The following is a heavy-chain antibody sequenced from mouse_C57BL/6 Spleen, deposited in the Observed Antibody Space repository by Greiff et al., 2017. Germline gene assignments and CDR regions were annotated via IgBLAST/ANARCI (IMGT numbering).Heavy chain of an antibody. CDR2: IDPSDSYT. J-gene: IGHJ2*01. CDR3: ARILLLRDLDY. D-gene: IGHD1-1*01. Sequence: QVQLQQPGAELVRPGTSVKLSCKASGYTFTSYWIHWVKQRPGQGLEWIGVIDPSDSYTNYNQKFMGKATLTVDTSSSTAYMQLSSLTAEDSAVYYCARILLLRDLDYWGQGTTLTVSS. CDR1: GYTFTSYW. V-gene: IGHV1-59*01.